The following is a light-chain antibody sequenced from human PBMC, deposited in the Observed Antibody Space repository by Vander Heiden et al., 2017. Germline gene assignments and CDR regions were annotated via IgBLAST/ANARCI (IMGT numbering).Light chain of an antibody. CDR3: QQYYSTPQA. V-gene: IGKV4-1*01. Sequence: DIVFTQSPDSLAVSLGERATINCKSSQSVLYSSNNKNYSAWYQQKPGQPPKLLIDWASTRESGVPDRFSGSGSGTDFTLTSSSLQAEDVAVYYCQQYYSTPQAFGPGTKVDIK. J-gene: IGKJ3*01. CDR1: QSVLYSSNNKNY. CDR2: WAS.